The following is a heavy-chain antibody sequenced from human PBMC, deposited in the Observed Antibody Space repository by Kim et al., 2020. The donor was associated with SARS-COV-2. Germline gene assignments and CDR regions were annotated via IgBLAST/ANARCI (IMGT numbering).Heavy chain of an antibody. CDR3: APVSSGYGNFDN. CDR1: DGSISSGYY. D-gene: IGHD3-22*01. Sequence: SETLSLTCTVSDGSISSGYYWGWIRQPPGKGLEWIATVYYSGTTYYNPSLKSRVTASVDTSNNQFSLSLSSVTAADTAVYYCAPVSSGYGNFDNWGQGTL. J-gene: IGHJ4*02. V-gene: IGHV4-39*01. CDR2: VYYSGTT.